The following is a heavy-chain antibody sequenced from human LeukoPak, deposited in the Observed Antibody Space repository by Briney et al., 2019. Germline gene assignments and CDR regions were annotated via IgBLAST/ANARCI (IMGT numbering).Heavy chain of an antibody. CDR2: IYSSGST. J-gene: IGHJ6*03. D-gene: IGHD3-9*01. Sequence: SETLSITGTVTGGAISSYYWSWIRQPPGKGLEWIGYIYSSGSTNYNPSLKSRVTISIVASKNQFSLKLSSVTAADTAVYYCARLTDLTGSKHYYVDVWGKGTTVTVSS. CDR3: ARLTDLTGSKHYYVDV. V-gene: IGHV4-4*09. CDR1: GGAISSYY.